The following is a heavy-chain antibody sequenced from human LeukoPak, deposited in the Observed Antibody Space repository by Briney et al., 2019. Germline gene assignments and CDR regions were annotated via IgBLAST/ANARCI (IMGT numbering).Heavy chain of an antibody. CDR3: AKEGRSYYGMDV. V-gene: IGHV3-30*18. J-gene: IGHJ6*02. Sequence: GGSLRLSCAASGFTFSSYGMHWVRQAPGKGLEWVAVISYDGSNKYYADSVKGRFTISRDNSKNTLYLQMSSLRAEDTAAYYCAKEGRSYYGMDVWGQGTTVTVSS. CDR2: ISYDGSNK. CDR1: GFTFSSYG.